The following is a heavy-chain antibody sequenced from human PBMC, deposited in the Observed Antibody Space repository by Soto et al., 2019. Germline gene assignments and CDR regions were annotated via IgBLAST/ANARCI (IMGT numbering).Heavy chain of an antibody. CDR2: IYPGDSDT. D-gene: IGHD3-16*01. J-gene: IGHJ6*02. Sequence: GESLKISCKGSGYRFSSYWIAWVRQTPGKGLEWMGIIYPGDSDTRYSPSFEGQVTMSADKSSSTAYLQWSSLKASDTAMYYCARQGSNGAYYYYGMDVWGQGPTVAVS. CDR1: GYRFSSYW. CDR3: ARQGSNGAYYYYGMDV. V-gene: IGHV5-51*01.